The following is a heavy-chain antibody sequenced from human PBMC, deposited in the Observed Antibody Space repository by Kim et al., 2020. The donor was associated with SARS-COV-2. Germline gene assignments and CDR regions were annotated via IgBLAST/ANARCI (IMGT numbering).Heavy chain of an antibody. Sequence: SETLSLTCAVYGGSFSGYYWSWIRQPPGKGLEWIGEINHSGSTNYNPSLKSRVTISVDTSKNQFSLKLSSVTAADTAVYYCARVRGKAVAGTLIFDYWGQGTLVTVSS. J-gene: IGHJ4*02. D-gene: IGHD6-19*01. CDR1: GGSFSGYY. V-gene: IGHV4-34*01. CDR2: INHSGST. CDR3: ARVRGKAVAGTLIFDY.